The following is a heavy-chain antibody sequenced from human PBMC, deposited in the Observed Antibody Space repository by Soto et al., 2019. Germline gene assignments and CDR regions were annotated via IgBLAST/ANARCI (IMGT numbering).Heavy chain of an antibody. CDR1: GYTFTSYG. Sequence: RASVKVSCKASGYTFTSYGISWVRQAPGQVLEWMGGISPIFGTANYAQKFQGRVTITADESTSTAYMELSSMRYEDTAVYYCARDYYGSGSYYKPFDYWGQGTQVTVYS. CDR2: ISPIFGTA. V-gene: IGHV1-69*13. D-gene: IGHD3-10*01. J-gene: IGHJ4*02. CDR3: ARDYYGSGSYYKPFDY.